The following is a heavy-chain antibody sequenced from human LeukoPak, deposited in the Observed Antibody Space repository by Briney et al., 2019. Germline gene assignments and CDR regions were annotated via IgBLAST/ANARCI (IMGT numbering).Heavy chain of an antibody. CDR2: IYYSGST. Sequence: SETLSLTCTVSGGSICSYYWSWIRQPPGKGLEWIGYIYYSGSTNYKPSLKSRVTISVDTSKNQFSLKLSSVTAADTAVYYCARHANYYGSGSYFPWFDPWGQGTLVTVSS. D-gene: IGHD3-10*01. V-gene: IGHV4-59*08. CDR3: ARHANYYGSGSYFPWFDP. J-gene: IGHJ5*02. CDR1: GGSICSYY.